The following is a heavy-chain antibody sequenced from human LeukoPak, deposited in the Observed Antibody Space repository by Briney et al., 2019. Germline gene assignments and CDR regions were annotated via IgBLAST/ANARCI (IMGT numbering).Heavy chain of an antibody. V-gene: IGHV1-18*01. Sequence: ASVKVSCKASGYTFSNYGITWVRQAPGQGLEWMGTISGHNGDVNYAPKFQGRDTMTTDTSTTTAYMELRSLRFDDTAVYYCARYNSLLRGVTTSDYWGQGTLVTASS. D-gene: IGHD3-10*01. J-gene: IGHJ4*02. CDR3: ARYNSLLRGVTTSDY. CDR2: ISGHNGDV. CDR1: GYTFSNYG.